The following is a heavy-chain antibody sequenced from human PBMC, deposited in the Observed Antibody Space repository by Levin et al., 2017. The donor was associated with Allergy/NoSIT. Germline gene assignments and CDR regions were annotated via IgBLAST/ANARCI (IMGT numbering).Heavy chain of an antibody. D-gene: IGHD3-16*01. J-gene: IGHJ1*01. V-gene: IGHV3-15*01. CDR1: GFTFSDAW. Sequence: GGSLRLSCAASGFTFSDAWMNWVRQAPGKGLEWVGRIKSKNDGGTIDYAAPVKGRFTISRDDSKNTLYLQMNNLKTEDTAVYYCTRGGLWGQGTVVTVSS. CDR3: TRGGL. CDR2: IKSKNDGGTI.